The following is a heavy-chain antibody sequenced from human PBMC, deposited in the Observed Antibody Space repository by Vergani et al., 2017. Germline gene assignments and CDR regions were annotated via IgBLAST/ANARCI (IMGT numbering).Heavy chain of an antibody. CDR2: IRYDGTKR. CDR3: TKAGQYDSDNCHDS. V-gene: IGHV3-30*02. CDR1: GFTFRIYG. Sequence: QVQLVESGGGVVQPGGSLRLSCIASGFTFRIYGMHWVRQAPGKGLEWVAFIRYDGTKRFYGDSVKGRFTISRDNSQTTVFLQMNSLRADDSAVYYCTKAGQYDSDNCHDSWGQGARVTVAS. D-gene: IGHD3-22*01. J-gene: IGHJ1*01.